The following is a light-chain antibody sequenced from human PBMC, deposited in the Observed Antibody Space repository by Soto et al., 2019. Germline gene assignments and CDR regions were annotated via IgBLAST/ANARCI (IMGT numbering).Light chain of an antibody. Sequence: EILMTQSPATLSVSPGERATLSCRASQSVSSDLAWYQQKPGQAPRLLIYGASARATGIPARLSGSGCGTELTITISSMQYEEFEVYYCQQYNNWTWTFGQGTKVDIK. CDR3: QQYNNWTWT. CDR1: QSVSSD. V-gene: IGKV3-15*01. CDR2: GAS. J-gene: IGKJ1*01.